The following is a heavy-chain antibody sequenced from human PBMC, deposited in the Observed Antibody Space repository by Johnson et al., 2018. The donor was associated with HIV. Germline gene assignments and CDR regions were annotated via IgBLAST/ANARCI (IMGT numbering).Heavy chain of an antibody. Sequence: VQLVESGGGLVKPGGSLRLSCAASGFTFSDYYMSWVRQAPGKGLEWVANIKQAGSETYYVDSLKGRFTISRDNAKNSLYLQRNSRRGEDTAVYYCARDSSTTDVAFDIWGQGTMVTVSS. D-gene: IGHD1-14*01. CDR3: ARDSSTTDVAFDI. V-gene: IGHV3-7*01. CDR1: GFTFSDYY. J-gene: IGHJ3*02. CDR2: IKQAGSET.